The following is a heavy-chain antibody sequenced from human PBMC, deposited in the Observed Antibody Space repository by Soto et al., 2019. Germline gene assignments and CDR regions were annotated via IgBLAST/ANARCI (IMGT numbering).Heavy chain of an antibody. CDR3: AHRPSGWYLFDY. CDR2: IYWNDDK. J-gene: IGHJ4*02. CDR1: GFSLRTSGLG. Sequence: QITLKESGPTLVRPTQTLTLTCTFSGFSLRTSGLGVGWLRQPPGKALEWLALIYWNDDKRYSPSLKARLTITKGTSKNQVVLTMTNMDPVDTATYYCAHRPSGWYLFDYWGQGTLVTVSS. V-gene: IGHV2-5*01. D-gene: IGHD6-19*01.